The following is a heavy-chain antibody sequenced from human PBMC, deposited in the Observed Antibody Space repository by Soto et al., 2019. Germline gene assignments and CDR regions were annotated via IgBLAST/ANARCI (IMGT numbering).Heavy chain of an antibody. J-gene: IGHJ6*02. D-gene: IGHD2-8*01. V-gene: IGHV3-7*01. CDR2: IKQDGSEK. CDR1: GFTFSSYW. CDR3: ARDEAIVLMVYAMVSYGMDV. Sequence: GGSLRLSCAASGFTFSSYWMSWVRQAPGKGLEWVANIKQDGSEKYYVDSVKGRFTISRDNAKNSLYLQMNSLRAEDTAVYYCARDEAIVLMVYAMVSYGMDVWGQGTTVTVSS.